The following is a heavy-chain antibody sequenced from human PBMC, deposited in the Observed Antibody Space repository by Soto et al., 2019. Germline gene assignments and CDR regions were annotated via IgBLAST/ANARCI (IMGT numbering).Heavy chain of an antibody. CDR1: GYTFTSYY. D-gene: IGHD5-12*01. CDR3: ASVAPIYSGYDALDY. Sequence: ASVKVSCKASGYTFTSYYMHWVRQAPGQGLEWMGIINPSGGSTSYAQKFQGRVTMTRDTSTSTVYMELSSLRSEDTAVYYCASVAPIYSGYDALDYWGQGTLVTVSS. CDR2: INPSGGST. J-gene: IGHJ4*02. V-gene: IGHV1-46*03.